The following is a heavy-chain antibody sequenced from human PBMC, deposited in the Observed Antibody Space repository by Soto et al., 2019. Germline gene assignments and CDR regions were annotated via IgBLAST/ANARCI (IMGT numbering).Heavy chain of an antibody. Sequence: LRLSCAASGFTLSNHDMYWVRQATGKSLEWVSAIGIGGDTYYPASVKGRFTISRQNAKNSLYLQMNNLRAEDTAVYYCAGRVGATNYGMDVWGQGTTVTVSS. CDR2: IGIGGDT. CDR1: GFTLSNHD. V-gene: IGHV3-13*01. CDR3: AGRVGATNYGMDV. J-gene: IGHJ6*02. D-gene: IGHD1-26*01.